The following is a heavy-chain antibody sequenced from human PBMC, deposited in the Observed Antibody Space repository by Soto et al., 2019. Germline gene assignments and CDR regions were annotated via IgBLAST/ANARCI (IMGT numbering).Heavy chain of an antibody. Sequence: QLQLQESGPGLVKPSETLSLTCTVSGGSISSSSYYWGWIRQPPGKGLEWIGSIYYSGSTYYNPXLXSXXTIPVDTSKNQFSLKLSPVTAADTAVYYCARKSPYWGQGTLVTVSS. CDR1: GGSISSSSYY. CDR3: ARKSPY. CDR2: IYYSGST. J-gene: IGHJ4*02. V-gene: IGHV4-39*01.